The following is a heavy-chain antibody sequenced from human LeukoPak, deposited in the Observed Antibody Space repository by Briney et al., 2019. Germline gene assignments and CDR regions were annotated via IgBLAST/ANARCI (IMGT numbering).Heavy chain of an antibody. CDR2: ISGSGGST. J-gene: IGHJ5*02. Sequence: PSETLSLTCTVSGGSISSSSYYWGWIRQPPGKGLEWVSAISGSGGSTYYADSVKGRFTISRDNSKNTLYLQMNSLRAEDTAVYYCAKSVGITVAGPLFNWFDPWGQGTLVTVSS. CDR1: GGSISSSSYY. D-gene: IGHD6-19*01. V-gene: IGHV3-23*01. CDR3: AKSVGITVAGPLFNWFDP.